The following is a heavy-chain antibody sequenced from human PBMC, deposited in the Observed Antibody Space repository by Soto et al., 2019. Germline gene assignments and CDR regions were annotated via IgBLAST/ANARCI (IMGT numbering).Heavy chain of an antibody. J-gene: IGHJ6*02. Sequence: QVQLVQSGAEVKKPGASVKVSCKASGYTFTTYYISWVRQAPGQGLEWMGWISAYNGNTKYAQKLQGRVTMTTDPSTSTAYMELRSLPSDDTAGYYCARDNPPMGVWGQGTTVTVSS. V-gene: IGHV1-18*01. CDR2: ISAYNGNT. CDR1: GYTFTTYY. CDR3: ARDNPPMGV.